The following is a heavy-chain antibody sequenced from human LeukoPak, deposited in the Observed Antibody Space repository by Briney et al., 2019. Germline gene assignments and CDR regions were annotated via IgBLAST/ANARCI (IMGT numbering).Heavy chain of an antibody. J-gene: IGHJ6*03. CDR2: VNYSGSS. V-gene: IGHV4-34*01. D-gene: IGHD4-23*01. CDR1: GGSFSGYY. CDR3: ARVDRTGGLYYYYYIDV. Sequence: SETLSLTCAVYGGSFSGYYWSWIRQPPGKGLEWIGEVNYSGSSNYNPSLKSRVSISVGTSKNQFSLKVNSVTATDTAVYYCARVDRTGGLYYYYYIDVWSKGTTVTVSS.